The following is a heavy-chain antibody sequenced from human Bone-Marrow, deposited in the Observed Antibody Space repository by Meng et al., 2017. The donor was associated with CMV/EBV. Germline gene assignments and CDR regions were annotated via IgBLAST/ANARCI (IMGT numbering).Heavy chain of an antibody. V-gene: IGHV4-4*02. CDR1: GDSISTTKW. J-gene: IGHJ4*02. CDR2: IYHTGTT. D-gene: IGHD7-27*01. CDR3: ARRILGNQFDS. Sequence: QVQLQESGPGLVKPSGTLSLTCAVSGDSISTTKWWTCVRQPPGKGLEWIAEIYHTGTTTYNPSLESRVTISLDKSRSQFSLMLKSVTAADTAVYYCARRILGNQFDSWGQGTLVTVSS.